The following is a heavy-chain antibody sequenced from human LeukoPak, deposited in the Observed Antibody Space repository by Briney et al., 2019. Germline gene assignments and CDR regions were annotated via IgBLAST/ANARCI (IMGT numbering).Heavy chain of an antibody. D-gene: IGHD3-10*02. J-gene: IGHJ4*02. Sequence: PGGSLRLSCATSGFTPSSYAMSWVRQAPGQGLEWVSTVSGGGGSTWYADSVKGRFTIFRDNSKNTLYLQMNSLRAEDTAVYYCATYVRGDFDYWGQGTLVTVSS. V-gene: IGHV3-23*01. CDR3: ATYVRGDFDY. CDR1: GFTPSSYA. CDR2: VSGGGGST.